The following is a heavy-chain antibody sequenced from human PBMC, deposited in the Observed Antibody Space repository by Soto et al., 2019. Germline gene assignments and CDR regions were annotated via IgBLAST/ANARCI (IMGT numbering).Heavy chain of an antibody. CDR1: GFTFSNYG. V-gene: IGHV3-30*03. D-gene: IGHD3-16*01. Sequence: QVQLVESGGGVVQPGRSLRLSCAASGFTFSNYGMHWVRQAPGKGLEWVAVVSFDGSNKYYADSVKGRVTISRDNSKNNLYLQMNSLRVEDTAVYYCATLLGTTEEGDGFDIWGQGTMVTVSS. J-gene: IGHJ3*02. CDR2: VSFDGSNK. CDR3: ATLLGTTEEGDGFDI.